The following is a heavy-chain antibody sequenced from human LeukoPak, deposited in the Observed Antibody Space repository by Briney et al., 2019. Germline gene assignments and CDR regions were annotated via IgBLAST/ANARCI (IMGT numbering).Heavy chain of an antibody. Sequence: SETLSLTCAVYGGSFSGYYWSWIRQPPGKGLEWIGEINHSGSTNYNPSLKSRVTISVDTSKNQFSLKLSSVTAADTAVYYCARGLDRIAAAGPPKYYYYMDVWGKGTTVTLSS. CDR1: GGSFSGYY. D-gene: IGHD6-13*01. CDR3: ARGLDRIAAAGPPKYYYYMDV. V-gene: IGHV4-34*01. CDR2: INHSGST. J-gene: IGHJ6*03.